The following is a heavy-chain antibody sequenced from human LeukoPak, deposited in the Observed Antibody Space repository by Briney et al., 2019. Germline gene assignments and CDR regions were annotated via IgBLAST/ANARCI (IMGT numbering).Heavy chain of an antibody. CDR2: INPSGAST. Sequence: ASVKVSCKASGYTFTSYYFHWVRQSPGQGLEWMGIINPSGASTSYAQKLQGRVTMTTDTSTSTAYMELRSLRSDDTAVYYCARDHLAAAGTTIDYWGQGTLVTVSS. D-gene: IGHD6-13*01. CDR1: GYTFTSYY. V-gene: IGHV1-46*01. CDR3: ARDHLAAAGTTIDY. J-gene: IGHJ4*02.